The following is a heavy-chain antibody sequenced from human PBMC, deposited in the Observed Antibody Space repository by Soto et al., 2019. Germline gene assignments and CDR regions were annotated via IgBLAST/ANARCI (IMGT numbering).Heavy chain of an antibody. CDR1: GFTFSSYA. CDR2: ISYDGSNK. J-gene: IGHJ5*02. D-gene: IGHD4-17*01. CDR3: AKSTVTTPLQCGS. V-gene: IGHV3-30-3*01. Sequence: GGALGLSCAPSGFTFSSYARHCVRQAPGKGLEGVAVISYDGSNKYYADSVKGRFTISRDNSKKTLYLQMNSLRAEDTAVYYCAKSTVTTPLQCGSSGQIPLVTVSS.